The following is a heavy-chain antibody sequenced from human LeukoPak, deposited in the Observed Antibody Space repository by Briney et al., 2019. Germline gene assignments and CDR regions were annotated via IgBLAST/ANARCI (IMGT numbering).Heavy chain of an antibody. Sequence: GGSLRLSCAASGFTFSSYAMSWVRQAPGKGLEWVSAISGSGGSTYYADAVKGRFTISRDNSKNTLYLQMNSLRAEDTAVYYCAIPGGGSSWFLFDYWGQRTLVTVSS. D-gene: IGHD6-13*01. V-gene: IGHV3-23*01. CDR2: ISGSGGST. CDR1: GFTFSSYA. J-gene: IGHJ4*02. CDR3: AIPGGGSSWFLFDY.